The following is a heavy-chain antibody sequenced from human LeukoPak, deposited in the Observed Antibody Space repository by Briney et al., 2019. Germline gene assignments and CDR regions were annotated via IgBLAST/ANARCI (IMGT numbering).Heavy chain of an antibody. J-gene: IGHJ4*02. Sequence: TSETLSLTCTASGGSIRSYYWSWIRQPPGKGLEWIGYIYYTGSTNYNPSLKSRVTISVDTSKNQFSLNLISVTAADTAVYYCARVLPYSSGWGVDYWGQGALVTVSS. V-gene: IGHV4-59*01. CDR1: GGSIRSYY. CDR3: ARVLPYSSGWGVDY. D-gene: IGHD6-19*01. CDR2: IYYTGST.